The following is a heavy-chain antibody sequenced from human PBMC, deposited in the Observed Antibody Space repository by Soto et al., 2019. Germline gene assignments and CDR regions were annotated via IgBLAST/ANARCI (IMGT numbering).Heavy chain of an antibody. Sequence: SVKVSCKDCGGTLSIYAISWVRQAPGQGLEWMGGIIPIFGTANYAQKFQGRVTITADESTSTAYMELRSLTSDDTAVYYCARDEGGYDILTGYYKAHHFDYWGQGVLVTVSS. CDR3: ARDEGGYDILTGYYKAHHFDY. J-gene: IGHJ4*02. V-gene: IGHV1-69*13. CDR2: IIPIFGTA. D-gene: IGHD3-9*01. CDR1: GGTLSIYA.